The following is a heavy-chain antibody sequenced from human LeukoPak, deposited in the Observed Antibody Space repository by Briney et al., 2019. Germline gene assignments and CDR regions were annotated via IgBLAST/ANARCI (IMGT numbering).Heavy chain of an antibody. CDR1: GFTFSSYE. V-gene: IGHV3-48*03. CDR3: ANVGRSNFDY. J-gene: IGHJ4*02. D-gene: IGHD6-13*01. Sequence: GGSLRLSCAASGFTFSSYEMNLVRQAPGKGLEWVSYISSSGSTIYYADSVKGRFTISRDNAKNSLYLQMNSLRAADTAVYYCANVGRSNFDYWGQGTLVTVSS. CDR2: ISSSGSTI.